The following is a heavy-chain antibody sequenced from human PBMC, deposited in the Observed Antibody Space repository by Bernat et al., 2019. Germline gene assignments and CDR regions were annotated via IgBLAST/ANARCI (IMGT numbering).Heavy chain of an antibody. J-gene: IGHJ4*02. D-gene: IGHD3-10*01. CDR1: GGSIASSSYY. CDR2: IYYSGTT. CDR3: RTTSSSGRADY. Sequence: QLQVQESGPGLVKPSETLSLTCTVSGGSIASSSYYWGWIRQPPGKGLEGIGTIYYSGTTYYNPSLKSRVTISVDTSKNQFSLKLTSVTAADTAVYYCRTTSSSGRADYWGQGTLVTVSS. V-gene: IGHV4-39*01.